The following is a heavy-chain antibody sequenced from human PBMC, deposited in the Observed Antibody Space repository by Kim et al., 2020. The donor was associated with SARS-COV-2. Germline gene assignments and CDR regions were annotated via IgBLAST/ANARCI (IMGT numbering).Heavy chain of an antibody. V-gene: IGHV6-1*01. J-gene: IGHJ6*02. CDR2: TYYRSKSYN. CDR1: GDSVSSNSAA. D-gene: IGHD3-10*01. CDR3: ARVPMVRGDRGVDYYYYGMDV. Sequence: SQTLSLTCAISGDSVSSNSAAWNWIRQSPSRGLEWLGRTYYRSKSYNDYAVSVKSRITINPDTSKNQFSLQLNSVTPEDTAVYYCARVPMVRGDRGVDYYYYGMDVWGQGTTVTVSS.